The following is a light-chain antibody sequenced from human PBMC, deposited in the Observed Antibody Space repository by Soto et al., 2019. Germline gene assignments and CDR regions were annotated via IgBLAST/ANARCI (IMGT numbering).Light chain of an antibody. Sequence: EIVMTQSPGTLSVSPGERATVSYSRASKSISNNLAWYQQKPGQAPRLLIYGASTRATGIPARFSGSGSGTKFTLTISSLQSEDFAFYYCQQYQSWPLTFGGGTKVEIK. J-gene: IGKJ4*01. CDR1: KSISNN. CDR2: GAS. CDR3: QQYQSWPLT. V-gene: IGKV3-15*01.